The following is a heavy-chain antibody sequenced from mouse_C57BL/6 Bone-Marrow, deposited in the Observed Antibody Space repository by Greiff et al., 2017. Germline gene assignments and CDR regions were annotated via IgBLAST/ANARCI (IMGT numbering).Heavy chain of an antibody. CDR1: GFNIKDDY. Sequence: EVKLVESVAELVRPGASVKLSCTASGFNIKDDYMHWVKQRPEQGLEWIGWIDPENGDTEYASKFQGKATITADTSSNTAYLQLSSLTSEDTAVYYCTTGLMGSSTRYFDVWGTGTTVTVSS. CDR2: IDPENGDT. J-gene: IGHJ1*03. D-gene: IGHD1-1*01. V-gene: IGHV14-4*01. CDR3: TTGLMGSSTRYFDV.